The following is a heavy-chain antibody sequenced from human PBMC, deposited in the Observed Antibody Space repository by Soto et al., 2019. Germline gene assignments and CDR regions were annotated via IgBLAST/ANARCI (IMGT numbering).Heavy chain of an antibody. Sequence: EVQLLQSGGGLVQPGGSLRLSCAASGFPFSDNTMSWVRQAPGKGLEWVSTIDRRDGRTYYADSAKGRFTISGDNSQNTVSLQMNTLRAEDTAIYYCAKLGVKTNSVNIDAFDIWGQGTMVTVSS. CDR2: IDRRDGRT. V-gene: IGHV3-23*01. CDR3: AKLGVKTNSVNIDAFDI. D-gene: IGHD3-10*01. J-gene: IGHJ3*02. CDR1: GFPFSDNT.